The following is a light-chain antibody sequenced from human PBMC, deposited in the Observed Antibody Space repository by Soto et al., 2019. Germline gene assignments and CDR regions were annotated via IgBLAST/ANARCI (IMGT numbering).Light chain of an antibody. V-gene: IGLV2-14*01. CDR3: SSYTSTSTYV. CDR2: HVS. Sequence: QSALTQPASVSGSPGKSIAISCTGTSSDVGGYNYVSWYQQYPGKAPKLVIYHVSNRPSGVSNRFSGSKSGNSASLTISGLHAEDEADYYCSSYTSTSTYVFGTGTKVTVL. J-gene: IGLJ1*01. CDR1: SSDVGGYNY.